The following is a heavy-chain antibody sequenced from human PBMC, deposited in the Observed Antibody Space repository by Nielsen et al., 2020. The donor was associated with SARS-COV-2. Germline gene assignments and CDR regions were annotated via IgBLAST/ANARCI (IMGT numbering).Heavy chain of an antibody. CDR3: TTDPPAARLRY. CDR1: GFTFSNAW. J-gene: IGHJ4*02. V-gene: IGHV3-15*01. D-gene: IGHD6-6*01. Sequence: LSLTCAASGFTFSNAWMSWVRQAPGKGLEWVGRIKSKTDGGTTDYAAPVKGRFTISRDDSKNTLYLQMNSLKTEDTAVYYCTTDPPAARLRYWGQGTLVTVSS. CDR2: IKSKTDGGTT.